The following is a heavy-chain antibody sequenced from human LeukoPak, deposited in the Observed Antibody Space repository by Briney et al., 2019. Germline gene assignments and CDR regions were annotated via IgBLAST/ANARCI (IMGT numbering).Heavy chain of an antibody. J-gene: IGHJ1*01. CDR3: ASTHSSGWYWYFRH. D-gene: IGHD6-19*01. Sequence: PGGSLRLSCAASGFTVTSNYMSWVRQAPGKGLEWVSVIYPGGSTHFADSVKGRFTISRDNSKTTLYLQMNSLRADDTAVYYCASTHSSGWYWYFRHWGQGTLVTVSS. CDR2: IYPGGST. CDR1: GFTVTSNY. V-gene: IGHV3-53*01.